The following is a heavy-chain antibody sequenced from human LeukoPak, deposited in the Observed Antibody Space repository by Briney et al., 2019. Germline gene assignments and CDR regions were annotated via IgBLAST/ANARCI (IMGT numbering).Heavy chain of an antibody. CDR3: ARKARSYDSSGYRTKRYYFDY. V-gene: IGHV4-39*07. CDR2: INHSGST. D-gene: IGHD3-22*01. CDR1: GGFVSSSSYY. Sequence: SETLSLTCTVSGGFVSSSSYYWSWIRQPPGKGLEWIGEINHSGSTNYNPSLKSRVTISVDTSKNQFSLKLSSVTAADTAVYYCARKARSYDSSGYRTKRYYFDYWGQGTLVTVSS. J-gene: IGHJ4*02.